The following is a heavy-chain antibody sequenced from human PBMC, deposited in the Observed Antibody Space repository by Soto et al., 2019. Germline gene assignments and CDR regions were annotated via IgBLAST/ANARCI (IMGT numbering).Heavy chain of an antibody. CDR1: GGSISSGGYY. D-gene: IGHD1-1*01. Sequence: SETLSLTCTVSGGSISSGGYYWSWIRQHPGKGLEWIGYIYYSGSTYYNPSLKSRVTISVDTSKNQFSLKLSSVTAADTAVYYCARSPLEDSGVDYWGQGTLVTVSS. J-gene: IGHJ4*02. V-gene: IGHV4-31*03. CDR2: IYYSGST. CDR3: ARSPLEDSGVDY.